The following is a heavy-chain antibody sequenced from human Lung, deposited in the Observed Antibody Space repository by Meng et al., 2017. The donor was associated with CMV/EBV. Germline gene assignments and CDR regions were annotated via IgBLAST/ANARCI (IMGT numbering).Heavy chain of an antibody. CDR1: GLSFSGYW. CDR3: VTGPLTRGSAH. J-gene: IGHJ1*01. V-gene: IGHV3-7*01. D-gene: IGHD3-10*01. Sequence: SCAASGLSFSGYWMTWVRQAPGKGLEWVANIKTDGSEKYYLDSVKGRFTISRDNAKNSLYLHMNNLRAEDTGVYYCVTGPLTRGSAHWVLGTVVTVDS. CDR2: IKTDGSEK.